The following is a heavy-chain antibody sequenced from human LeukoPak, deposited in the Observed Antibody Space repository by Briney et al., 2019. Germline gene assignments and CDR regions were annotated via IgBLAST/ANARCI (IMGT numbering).Heavy chain of an antibody. CDR2: ISSSGSTT. CDR3: ARMFEF. J-gene: IGHJ4*02. CDR1: GFTFSNYE. Sequence: GGSLRLSCVVSGFTFSNYEMNWVRQAPGKGLEWVSYISSSGSTTYYADSVKGRVAISRDNAKNSLFLQINSLRAEDTAVYFCARMFEFWGQGTLVTVSS. V-gene: IGHV3-48*03.